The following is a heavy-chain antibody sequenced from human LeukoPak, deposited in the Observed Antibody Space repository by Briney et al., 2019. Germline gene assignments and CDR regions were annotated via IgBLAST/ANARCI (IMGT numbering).Heavy chain of an antibody. CDR2: IYYTGNT. Sequence: SETLSLTCTVSVGSISTYYWTWIRQPPGKGLEYIRYIYYTGNTNYNPSLKSRVTISVDTSKNQFSLKLTSVTAADTAVYYCARLGRLKSIGANNYYHGMDVWGQGTTVTVSS. CDR3: ARLGRLKSIGANNYYHGMDV. D-gene: IGHD1-26*01. CDR1: VGSISTYY. J-gene: IGHJ6*02. V-gene: IGHV4-59*08.